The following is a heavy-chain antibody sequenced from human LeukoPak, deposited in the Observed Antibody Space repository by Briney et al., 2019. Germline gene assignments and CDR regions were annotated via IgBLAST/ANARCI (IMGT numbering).Heavy chain of an antibody. CDR2: TYYRSKWSH. D-gene: IGHD2-21*02. Sequence: SQTLSLTCVISGDSVSSNRAAWNWIRQSPSRGLEWLGRTYYRSKWSHDYAVSVESRIIINPDTSKNQFSLQLTSVTPEDTAVYYCAREVDLAVVTAANFDSWGRGTLVTVSS. V-gene: IGHV6-1*01. J-gene: IGHJ4*02. CDR1: GDSVSSNRAA. CDR3: AREVDLAVVTAANFDS.